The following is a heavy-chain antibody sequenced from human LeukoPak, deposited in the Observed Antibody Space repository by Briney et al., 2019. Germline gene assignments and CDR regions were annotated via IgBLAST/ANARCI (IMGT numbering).Heavy chain of an antibody. V-gene: IGHV4-31*02. CDR3: ARGRSSGWYKDYYYYYGMDV. D-gene: IGHD6-19*01. Sequence: SETLSLTWTVSGGSISSGGYYWSWIRQRPGKGLEWIGCIYYSGSTYYNPSLKSRVTISVDTSKNQFSLKLSSVTAADTAVYYCARGRSSGWYKDYYYYYGMDVWGQGTTVTVSS. CDR1: GGSISSGGYY. CDR2: IYYSGST. J-gene: IGHJ6*02.